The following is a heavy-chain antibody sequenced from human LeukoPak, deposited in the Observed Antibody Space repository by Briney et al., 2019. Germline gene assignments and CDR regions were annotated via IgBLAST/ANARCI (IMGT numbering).Heavy chain of an antibody. D-gene: IGHD3-3*01. V-gene: IGHV3-74*01. J-gene: IGHJ4*02. Sequence: PGGSLRLSCAASGFTFSTYWMHWVRQGPGKGLVWVSRISSDGSSATYADSVKGRFTISRDNAKNTLFLQMNSLRAEDTAVYYCGRSGDFWSGSGVAYWGQGTLVTVSS. CDR2: ISSDGSSA. CDR1: GFTFSTYW. CDR3: GRSGDFWSGSGVAY.